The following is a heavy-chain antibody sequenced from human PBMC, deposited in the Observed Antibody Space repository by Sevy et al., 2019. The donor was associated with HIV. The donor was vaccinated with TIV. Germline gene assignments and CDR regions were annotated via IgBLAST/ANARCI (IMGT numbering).Heavy chain of an antibody. J-gene: IGHJ4*02. Sequence: GGSLRLSCAASGFTFSSYGMHWVRQAPGKGLEWVAVISYDGTNKYYADSVKGRFTISRDNSKNTLYLQMNSLRAEDTAVYYCAKDPLYVMFYYFDYWGQGTLVTVSS. V-gene: IGHV3-30*18. D-gene: IGHD2-8*01. CDR2: ISYDGTNK. CDR3: AKDPLYVMFYYFDY. CDR1: GFTFSSYG.